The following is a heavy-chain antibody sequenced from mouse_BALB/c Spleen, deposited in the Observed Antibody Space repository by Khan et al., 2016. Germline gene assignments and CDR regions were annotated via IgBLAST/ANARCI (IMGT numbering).Heavy chain of an antibody. CDR3: ASYYGSSYYAMDY. D-gene: IGHD1-1*01. CDR1: GYTFTSYW. CDR2: INPSTGYT. V-gene: IGHV1-7*01. J-gene: IGHJ4*01. Sequence: LEESGAELAKPGASVKMSCKASGYTFTSYWMHWVKQRPGQGLEWIGYINPSTGYTEYNQKFKDKATLTADKSSSTAYMQLSSLTSEDSAVYYCASYYGSSYYAMDYWGQGTSVTVSS.